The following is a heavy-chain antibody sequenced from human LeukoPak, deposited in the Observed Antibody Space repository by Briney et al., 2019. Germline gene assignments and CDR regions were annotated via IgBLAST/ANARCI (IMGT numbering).Heavy chain of an antibody. CDR1: GFTFSSYW. V-gene: IGHV3-7*01. CDR2: IKQDGSEK. Sequence: PGGSLRLSCAASGFTFSSYWMSWVRQAPGKGLEWVANIKQDGSEKYYVDSVKGRFTISRDNAKNSLYLQMNSLGAEDTAVYYCARELRHYDSSGYQGYFDYWGQGTLVTVSS. CDR3: ARELRHYDSSGYQGYFDY. J-gene: IGHJ4*02. D-gene: IGHD3-22*01.